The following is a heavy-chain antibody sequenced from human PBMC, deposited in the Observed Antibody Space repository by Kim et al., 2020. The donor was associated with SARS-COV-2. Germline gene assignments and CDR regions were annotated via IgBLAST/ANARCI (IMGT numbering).Heavy chain of an antibody. CDR3: AVLGYCSGGSCYDDAFDI. CDR2: INPNSGGT. CDR1: GYTFTGYY. D-gene: IGHD2-15*01. Sequence: ASVKVSCKASGYTFTGYYMHWVRQAPGQGLEWMGWINPNSGGTNYAQKFQGRVTMTRDTSISTAYMELSRLRSDDTAVYYCAVLGYCSGGSCYDDAFDIWGQGTMVTVSS. J-gene: IGHJ3*02. V-gene: IGHV1-2*02.